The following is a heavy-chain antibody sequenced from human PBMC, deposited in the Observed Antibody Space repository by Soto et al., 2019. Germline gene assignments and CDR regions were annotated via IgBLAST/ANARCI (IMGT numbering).Heavy chain of an antibody. CDR2: INPNSGGT. V-gene: IGHV1-2*04. Sequence: ASVKVSCKASGYTFTGYYMHCVRQAPGQVLEWMGWINPNSGGTNYAQKFQGWVTMTRDTSISTAYMELSRLRSDDTAVYYCARDIRMGHVDTAMVDDYYYYGMDVWGQGTTVTVSS. J-gene: IGHJ6*02. CDR1: GYTFTGYY. D-gene: IGHD5-18*01. CDR3: ARDIRMGHVDTAMVDDYYYYGMDV.